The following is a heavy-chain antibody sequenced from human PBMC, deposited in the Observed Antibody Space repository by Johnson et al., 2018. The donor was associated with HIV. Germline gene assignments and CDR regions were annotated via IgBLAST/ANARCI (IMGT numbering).Heavy chain of an antibody. CDR3: AKIGAAAGLKDAFDI. D-gene: IGHD6-13*01. J-gene: IGHJ3*02. CDR1: GFTFSSYG. V-gene: IGHV3-30*18. CDR2: ISYDASYK. Sequence: QVQLVESGGGVVQPGRSPRLSCAASGFTFSSYGMNWVRQAPGKGLEWVAVISYDASYKYYADSVNGRFTISRDNSKNTLYLQMNSLRAEDTGVYSCAKIGAAAGLKDAFDIWGQGTMVTVSS.